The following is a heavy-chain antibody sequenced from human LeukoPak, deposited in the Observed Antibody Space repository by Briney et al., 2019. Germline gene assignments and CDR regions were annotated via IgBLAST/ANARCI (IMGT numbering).Heavy chain of an antibody. CDR1: GFTFSSYA. J-gene: IGHJ2*01. Sequence: GGSLRLSCAASGFTFSSYAMHWVRQAPGKGLEWVAVISYDGSNKYYADSVKGRFTISRDNSKNTLYLQMNSLRAEDTAVYYCARDRYGDYYWYFDLWGRGTLVTVSS. V-gene: IGHV3-30-3*01. CDR2: ISYDGSNK. D-gene: IGHD4-17*01. CDR3: ARDRYGDYYWYFDL.